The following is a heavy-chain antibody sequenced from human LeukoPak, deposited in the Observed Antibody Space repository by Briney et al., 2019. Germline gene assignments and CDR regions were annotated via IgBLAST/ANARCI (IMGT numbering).Heavy chain of an antibody. CDR3: ARVWFGGNWFDP. V-gene: IGHV4-34*09. CDR1: GGSFSGYY. J-gene: IGHJ5*02. D-gene: IGHD3-10*01. CDR2: INHSGST. Sequence: SETLSLTCAVYGGSFSGYYWSWIRQPPGKGLEWIGEINHSGSTNYNPSLKSRVTISVDTSKNQFSLKLSSVTAADTAVYYCARVWFGGNWFDPWGQGTLVTVSS.